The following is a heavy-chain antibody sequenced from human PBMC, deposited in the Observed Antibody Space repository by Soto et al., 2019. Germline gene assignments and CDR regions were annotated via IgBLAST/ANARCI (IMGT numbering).Heavy chain of an antibody. Sequence: GESLKISCNGSGYSFTSYWIGWVRQMPGKGLEWMGIIYPGDSDTRYSPSFQGQVTISADKSISTAYLQWSSLKASDTAMYYCARDKAGYSYGSHFDYWGQGTLVTVSS. J-gene: IGHJ4*02. CDR2: IYPGDSDT. CDR3: ARDKAGYSYGSHFDY. D-gene: IGHD5-18*01. V-gene: IGHV5-51*01. CDR1: GYSFTSYW.